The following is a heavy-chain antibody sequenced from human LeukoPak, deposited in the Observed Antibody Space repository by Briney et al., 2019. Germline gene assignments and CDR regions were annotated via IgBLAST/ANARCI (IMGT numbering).Heavy chain of an antibody. CDR1: GFTFSTYW. CDR3: VRRASRAFDY. J-gene: IGHJ4*02. Sequence: GGSLRLSCAASGFTFSTYWMSWVRQAPGKGLEWVASIKQDGSEKSYVDSLKGRFTISRDNAKNSLYLEMNSLRAEDTAVYYCVRRASRAFDYWGQGTLVTVSS. V-gene: IGHV3-7*01. CDR2: IKQDGSEK. D-gene: IGHD5-12*01.